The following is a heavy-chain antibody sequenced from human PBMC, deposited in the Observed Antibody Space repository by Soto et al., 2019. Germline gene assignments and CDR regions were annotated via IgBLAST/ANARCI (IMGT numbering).Heavy chain of an antibody. D-gene: IGHD6-25*01. CDR3: ARGVGGSGLTCFDP. J-gene: IGHJ5*02. CDR1: GSSIIGYY. Sequence: SETLSLTCTFSGSSIIGYYWTWIRQSPERGLEWVGNVHYSGSANYNPSLYTRPTMSVDRSKSQFSLRLVSVTDADTAVYFCARGVGGSGLTCFDPWGRGTLVTVSS. V-gene: IGHV4-59*12. CDR2: VHYSGSA.